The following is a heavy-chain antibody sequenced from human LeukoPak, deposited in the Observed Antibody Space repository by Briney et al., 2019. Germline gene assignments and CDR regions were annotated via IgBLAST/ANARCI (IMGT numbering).Heavy chain of an antibody. J-gene: IGHJ4*02. CDR2: IKEDGSEK. CDR3: ARDEFRPLGY. CDR1: GFSFGNYW. Sequence: GGSLRLSCAASGFSFGNYWMSWVRQAPGNGLEWEANIKEDGSEKYYVDSVKGRFTISRDNAKNSLYLQMNSLRAEDTALYYCARDEFRPLGYWGQGTLVTVSS. V-gene: IGHV3-7*01.